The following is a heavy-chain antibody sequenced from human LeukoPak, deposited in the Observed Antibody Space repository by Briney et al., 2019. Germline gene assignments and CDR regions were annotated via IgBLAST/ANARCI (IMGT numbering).Heavy chain of an antibody. D-gene: IGHD6-19*01. CDR1: GGSIRSYY. V-gene: IGHV4-59*08. J-gene: IGHJ4*02. Sequence: SETLSLTCTVSGGSIRSYYWSWIRQPPGKGLEWIGYIYYSGSTNYNPSLKSRVTISVDTSKNQFSLKLSSVTAADTAVYYCARHPSAVAGRTFDYWGQGMLVTVSP. CDR2: IYYSGST. CDR3: ARHPSAVAGRTFDY.